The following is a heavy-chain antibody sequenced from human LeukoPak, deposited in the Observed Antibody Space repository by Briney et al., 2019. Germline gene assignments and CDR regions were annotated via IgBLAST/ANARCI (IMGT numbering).Heavy chain of an antibody. CDR2: IKKDGSEK. CDR3: ARGLQDGVPTGY. V-gene: IGHV3-7*01. D-gene: IGHD4-17*01. Sequence: PGGSLRLSCAASGFTFSNYWMTWVRQAPGKGLEWVGNIKKDGSEKYYVESLKGRFTISRDNVKNSLYLQMNSLRAEDTAVYYCARGLQDGVPTGYWGQGTLVIVS. J-gene: IGHJ4*02. CDR1: GFTFSNYW.